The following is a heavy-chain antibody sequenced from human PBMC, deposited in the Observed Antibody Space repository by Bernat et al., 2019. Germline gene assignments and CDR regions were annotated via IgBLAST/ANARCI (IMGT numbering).Heavy chain of an antibody. D-gene: IGHD5-18*01. CDR1: GGTFSSYT. V-gene: IGHV1-69*02. J-gene: IGHJ4*02. CDR3: ARGPRYSYGYIDY. Sequence: QVQLVQSGAEVKKPGSSVKVSCKASGGTFSSYTISWVRQAPGQGLEWMGRIIPILGIANYAQKFQGRVTITADKSTSTAYMELSSLRSEDTAVYYCARGPRYSYGYIDYWGQGTLVTVSS. CDR2: IIPILGIA.